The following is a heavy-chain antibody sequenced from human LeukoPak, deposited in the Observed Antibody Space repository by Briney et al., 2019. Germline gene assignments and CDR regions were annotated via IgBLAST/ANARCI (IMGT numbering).Heavy chain of an antibody. Sequence: SETLSLTCTVSGGSISSSSYSWGWIRQPPGKGLEWIATIFYSGSTYYNPSLKSRVTISVDTSENQFSLKLSSVTAADTAVYYCARHSLNCGDDCHDAFDIWGQGTLVTVS. D-gene: IGHD2-21*02. V-gene: IGHV4-39*01. CDR3: ARHSLNCGDDCHDAFDI. CDR2: IFYSGST. CDR1: GGSISSSSYS. J-gene: IGHJ3*02.